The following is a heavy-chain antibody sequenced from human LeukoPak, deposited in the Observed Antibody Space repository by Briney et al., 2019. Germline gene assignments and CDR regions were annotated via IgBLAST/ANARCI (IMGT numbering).Heavy chain of an antibody. V-gene: IGHV1-69*05. J-gene: IGHJ4*02. CDR1: GGTFSSYA. CDR2: IIPIFGTA. D-gene: IGHD5-18*01. CDR3: ARDGPGRGYSYGYLDY. Sequence: GASVKVSCKASGGTFSSYAISWVRQAPGQGLEWMGGIIPIFGTANYAQKFQGRVTITTDESTSTAYMELSSLRSEDTAVYYCARDGPGRGYSYGYLDYWGQGTLVTVSS.